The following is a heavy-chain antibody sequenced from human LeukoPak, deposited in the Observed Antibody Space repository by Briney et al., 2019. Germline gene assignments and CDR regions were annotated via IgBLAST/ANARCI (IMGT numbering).Heavy chain of an antibody. Sequence: GGSLRLSCAASGLTFSNYAMHWVRQAPGKGLEWVAVISFDGNNKYYADSVKGRFTISRDNSESTLSLQMNSLRPEDTAVYYCAKGSSRIGYHGAEVEFWGQGTLVTVSS. D-gene: IGHD4-17*01. V-gene: IGHV3-30*18. CDR2: ISFDGNNK. J-gene: IGHJ4*02. CDR3: AKGSSRIGYHGAEVEF. CDR1: GLTFSNYA.